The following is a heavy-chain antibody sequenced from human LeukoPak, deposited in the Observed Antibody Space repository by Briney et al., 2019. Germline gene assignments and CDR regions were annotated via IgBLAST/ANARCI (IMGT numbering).Heavy chain of an antibody. CDR1: GFTFSSYG. CDR3: AKGLYDSSGYLFDY. V-gene: IGHV3-30*02. D-gene: IGHD3-22*01. Sequence: AGGSLRLSCAASGFTFSSYGMHWVRQAPGKGLEWVAFIRYDGSNKYYADSVKGRFTISGDNSKNTLYLQMNSLRAEDTAVYYCAKGLYDSSGYLFDYWGQGTLVTVSS. J-gene: IGHJ4*02. CDR2: IRYDGSNK.